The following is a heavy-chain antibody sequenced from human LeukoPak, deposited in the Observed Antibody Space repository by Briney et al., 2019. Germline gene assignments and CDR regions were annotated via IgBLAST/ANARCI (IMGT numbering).Heavy chain of an antibody. V-gene: IGHV3-74*01. D-gene: IGHD3-16*02. Sequence: GSLRLSCAASGFTFSSYWMHWVRQAPGKGLVWVSRINSDGSSTSYADSVKGRFTISRDNAKNTLYLQMNSLRAEDTAVYYCARDGYYDYVWGSYRYTWFDPWGQGTLVTVSS. CDR1: GFTFSSYW. J-gene: IGHJ5*02. CDR3: ARDGYYDYVWGSYRYTWFDP. CDR2: INSDGSST.